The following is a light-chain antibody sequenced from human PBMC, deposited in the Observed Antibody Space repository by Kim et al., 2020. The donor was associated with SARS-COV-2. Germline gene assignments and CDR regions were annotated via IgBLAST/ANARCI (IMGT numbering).Light chain of an antibody. CDR1: NLRSYY. J-gene: IGLJ2*01. V-gene: IGLV3-19*01. CDR2: GKN. Sequence: SSELTQDPVVSVALGQTVRITCQGDNLRSYYATWYQQKPGQAPLLVIYGKNNRPSGIPDRFSGSSSGSTASLTITGAQAEDEADYYCNSRDNSDNHVLFGGGTQLTVL. CDR3: NSRDNSDNHVL.